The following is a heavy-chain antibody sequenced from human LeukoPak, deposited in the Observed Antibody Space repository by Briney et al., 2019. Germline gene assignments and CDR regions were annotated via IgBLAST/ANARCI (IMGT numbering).Heavy chain of an antibody. V-gene: IGHV4-34*01. CDR1: GGSFSGYY. J-gene: IGHJ5*02. D-gene: IGHD5-18*01. CDR2: INHSGST. Sequence: SETLSLTCAVYGGSFSGYYWSWIRQPPGKGLEWIGEINHSGSTNYNPSLKSRVTISVDTSKNQFSLKLSSVTAADTAVYYCARGERGYSFHWFDPWGQGTLVTVSS. CDR3: ARGERGYSFHWFDP.